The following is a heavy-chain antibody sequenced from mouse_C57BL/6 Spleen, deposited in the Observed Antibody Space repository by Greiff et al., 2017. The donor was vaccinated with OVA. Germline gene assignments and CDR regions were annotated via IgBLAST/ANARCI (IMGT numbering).Heavy chain of an antibody. CDR2: IHPNSGST. CDR3: VLYSFYDYDDGDY. J-gene: IGHJ4*01. V-gene: IGHV1-64*01. CDR1: GYTFTSYW. D-gene: IGHD2-4*01. Sequence: QVQLQQPGAELVKPGASVKLSCKASGYTFTSYWMHWVKQRPGQGLEWIGMIHPNSGSTNYNEKFKSKATLTVDKSSSTAYMQLSSLTSEDSAVYYCVLYSFYDYDDGDYWGQGTSVTVSS.